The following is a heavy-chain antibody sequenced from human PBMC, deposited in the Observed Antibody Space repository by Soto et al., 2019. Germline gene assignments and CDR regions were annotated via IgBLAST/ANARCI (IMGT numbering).Heavy chain of an antibody. CDR1: GFTFSNAW. J-gene: IGHJ6*02. Sequence: GGSLRLSCAASGFTFSNAWMSWVRQAPGKGLEWVGRIESKTDGGATDYAAPVKGRFTISRDDSKNTLSLQMNSLGTEDTAVYYCASAACVTNSCSSRTALDVWGQGITVTVSS. D-gene: IGHD2-15*01. CDR3: ASAACVTNSCSSRTALDV. V-gene: IGHV3-15*04. CDR2: IESKTDGGAT.